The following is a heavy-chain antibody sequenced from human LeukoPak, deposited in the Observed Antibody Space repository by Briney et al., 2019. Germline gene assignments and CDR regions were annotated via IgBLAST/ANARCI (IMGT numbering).Heavy chain of an antibody. CDR3: ARDYGGNRDDAFDI. D-gene: IGHD4-23*01. V-gene: IGHV4-30-4*01. CDR1: GGSISSGDYY. CDR2: IYYSGST. Sequence: PSETLSRTCTVSGGSISSGDYYWSWIRQPPGKGLEWIGYIYYSGSTYYNPSLKSRVTISVDTSKNQFSLKLSSVTAADTAVYYCARDYGGNRDDAFDIWGQGTMVTVSS. J-gene: IGHJ3*02.